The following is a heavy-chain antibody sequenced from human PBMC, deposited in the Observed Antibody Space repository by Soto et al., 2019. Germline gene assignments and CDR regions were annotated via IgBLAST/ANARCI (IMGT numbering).Heavy chain of an antibody. CDR1: GFSLNSRGMS. CDR3: ARISGSSQRGSDS. Sequence: DSCPTLVNPTQTLTLTCIFSGFSLNSRGMSVSWIRQPPGKALEWLALIDWDDDVYYNTSLKTRLTISRDTSKKLVVLIMTHMDPLDTATYYCARISGSSQRGSDSRGQAPLVTV. D-gene: IGHD1-26*01. CDR2: IDWDDDV. V-gene: IGHV2-70*01. J-gene: IGHJ4*02.